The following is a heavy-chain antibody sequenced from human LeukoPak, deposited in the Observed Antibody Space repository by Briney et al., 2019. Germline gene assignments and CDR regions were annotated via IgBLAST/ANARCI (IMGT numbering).Heavy chain of an antibody. Sequence: PGGSLRLSCVASGFTFSSYAMSWVRQAPGKGLEWVSAISGSSGNTHYADSVKGRFTISRDNAKNSLYLQMNSLRAEDTAVYYCARDPRGDSYYFDYWGQGTLVTVSS. CDR3: ARDPRGDSYYFDY. CDR2: ISGSSGNT. D-gene: IGHD2-15*01. V-gene: IGHV3-21*01. J-gene: IGHJ4*02. CDR1: GFTFSSYA.